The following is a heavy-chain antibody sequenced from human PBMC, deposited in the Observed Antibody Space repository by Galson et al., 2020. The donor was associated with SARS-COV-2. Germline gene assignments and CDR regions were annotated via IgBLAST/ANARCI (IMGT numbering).Heavy chain of an antibody. CDR2: IWYDGSNN. CDR3: AASLVGYLDY. J-gene: IGHJ4*02. V-gene: IGHV3-33*08. Sequence: GGSLRLSCAASGFTFSSYGMPWVRQAPGKGLEWVAVIWYDGSNNYYADSVKGRFTISRDKSKNTLYLQMNSLRAEDTAVYYWAASLVGYLDYWGQGTLVTVSS. D-gene: IGHD6-6*01. CDR1: GFTFSSYG.